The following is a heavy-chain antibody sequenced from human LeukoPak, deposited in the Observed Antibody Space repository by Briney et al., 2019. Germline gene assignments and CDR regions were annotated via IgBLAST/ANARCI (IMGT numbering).Heavy chain of an antibody. CDR3: ARVSTSSQHFDY. D-gene: IGHD6-13*01. J-gene: IGHJ4*02. CDR2: ISRSGDSI. V-gene: IGHV3-48*03. CDR1: GFTFTSYE. Sequence: QPGGSLRLSCVASGFTFTSYEINWVRQAPGKVLGWVSYISRSGDSIYYADSVKGRFTISRDNAKNSLSMQMNSLRADDTAVYYCARVSTSSQHFDYWGQGTLVTVSS.